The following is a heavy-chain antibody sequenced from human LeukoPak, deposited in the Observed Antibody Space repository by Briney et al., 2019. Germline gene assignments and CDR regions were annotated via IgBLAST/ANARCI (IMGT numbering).Heavy chain of an antibody. CDR3: AKDLKVVVAATPDY. J-gene: IGHJ4*02. Sequence: GGSLRLSCAASGFSFSSYWMNWVRQPPGKGLEWVASIKEDGSEKNYVDSVKGRLTISRDNSKNTLYLQMNSLRAEDTAVYYCAKDLKVVVAATPDYWGQGTLVTVSS. CDR2: IKEDGSEK. V-gene: IGHV3-7*03. CDR1: GFSFSSYW. D-gene: IGHD2-15*01.